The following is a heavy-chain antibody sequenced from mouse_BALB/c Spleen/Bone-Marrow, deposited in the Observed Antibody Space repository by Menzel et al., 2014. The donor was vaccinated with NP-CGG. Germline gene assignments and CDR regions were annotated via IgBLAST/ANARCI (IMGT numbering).Heavy chain of an antibody. CDR3: AVMDY. V-gene: IGHV7-3*02. J-gene: IGHJ4*01. Sequence: DVQLQESGGGLVQPGGSLRLSCATSGFTFTDYYMSWVRQPPGKALEWLGFIRNKANGYTTEYSASVKGRFTISRDNSQSILYLQMNTLRAEDSATYYCAVMDYWGQGTSVTVSS. CDR1: GFTFTDYY. CDR2: IRNKANGYTT.